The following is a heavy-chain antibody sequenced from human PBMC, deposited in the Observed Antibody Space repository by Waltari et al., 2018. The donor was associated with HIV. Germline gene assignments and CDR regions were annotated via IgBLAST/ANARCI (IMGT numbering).Heavy chain of an antibody. J-gene: IGHJ4*02. V-gene: IGHV3-21*01. CDR2: ISCRHTQM. Sequence: EVHLLASGGGLDKPGGSLRLFCEVTAFPFSTSSMNWVRQASGKGLEGVSCISCRHTQMSYGDSVKGRFTIFRDNAKKSLYLQMNSLRDEDTAVYYCVRGAGRDLLLFGGDFWGQGTLVTVSS. D-gene: IGHD3-16*01. CDR1: AFPFSTSS. CDR3: VRGAGRDLLLFGGDF.